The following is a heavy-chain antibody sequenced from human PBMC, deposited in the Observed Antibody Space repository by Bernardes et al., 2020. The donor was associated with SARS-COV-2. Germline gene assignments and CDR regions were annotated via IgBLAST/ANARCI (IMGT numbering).Heavy chain of an antibody. D-gene: IGHD4-4*01. CDR1: GASISRDY. V-gene: IGHV4-59*01. CDR3: ARDNSPYGMDV. J-gene: IGHJ6*02. CDR2: VYYGGNT. Sequence: SETLSLTCSVSGASISRDYWSWIRQPPGKGLEWIGYVYYGGNTNYNPSLRRRLTISLDATRTQFSLHLRSVTAADTAIYYCARDNSPYGMDVWGHGTTVIVSS.